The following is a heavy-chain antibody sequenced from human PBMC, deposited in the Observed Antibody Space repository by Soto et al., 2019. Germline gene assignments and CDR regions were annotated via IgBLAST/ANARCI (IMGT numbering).Heavy chain of an antibody. CDR2: MSYDGRNI. CDR1: GFNFSNYG. V-gene: IGHV3-30*12. CDR3: ARDIHSRAYDK. Sequence: PGGSLRLSCAASGFNFSNYGMHWVRQAPGKGLEWVAIMSYDGRNIYYADFVKGRFTISRDSSKNTLYLQMNSLRAEDTALYYCARDIHSRAYDKWGQGTRVNVSS. J-gene: IGHJ4*02. D-gene: IGHD3-22*01.